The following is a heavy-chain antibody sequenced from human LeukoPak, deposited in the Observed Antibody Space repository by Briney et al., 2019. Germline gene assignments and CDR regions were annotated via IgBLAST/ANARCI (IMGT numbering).Heavy chain of an antibody. Sequence: GGSLRLSCAASGFTVSSNYMSWVRRAPGKGLEWVSVIYSGGSTYYADSVKGRFTISRDNAKNSLYLQMNSLRAEDTAVYYCAKKYNTGLDPWGQGTLVTVSS. CDR3: AKKYNTGLDP. CDR2: IYSGGST. CDR1: GFTVSSNY. J-gene: IGHJ5*02. D-gene: IGHD1-14*01. V-gene: IGHV3-53*05.